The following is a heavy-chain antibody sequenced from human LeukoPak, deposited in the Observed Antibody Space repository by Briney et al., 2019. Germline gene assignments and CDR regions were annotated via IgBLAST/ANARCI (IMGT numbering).Heavy chain of an antibody. D-gene: IGHD6-13*01. J-gene: IGHJ4*02. CDR2: ISTDGSST. Sequence: YPGGSLRLSCAASGFTFSSYWMHWVRQAPGKGLVWVSRISTDGSSTTYADSVKGRFTISRDNAKDTLYLQMNSLRAEDTAVYYCAGHHQAYSRTYWGQGTLVTVSS. CDR3: AGHHQAYSRTY. CDR1: GFTFSSYW. V-gene: IGHV3-74*01.